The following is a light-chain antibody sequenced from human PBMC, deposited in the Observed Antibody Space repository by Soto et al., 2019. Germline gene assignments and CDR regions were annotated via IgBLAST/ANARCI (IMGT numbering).Light chain of an antibody. CDR3: QHYGASPPFT. CDR2: DAS. Sequence: EIVLTQSPGTLSLSPGERATLSCRASQNVDSNYLAWYQQKPGQAPRLLIYDASNRATGIPARFSGSGSGTHFTLTISRLEPEDFAVYYCQHYGASPPFTFGQGTRLEIK. V-gene: IGKV3-20*01. J-gene: IGKJ5*01. CDR1: QNVDSNY.